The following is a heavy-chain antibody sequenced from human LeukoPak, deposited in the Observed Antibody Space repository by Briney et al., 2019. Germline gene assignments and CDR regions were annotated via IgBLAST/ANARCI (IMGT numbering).Heavy chain of an antibody. Sequence: SETLSLTCTVSGGSISSYSWSWIRQPPGKGLEWIGSIYYSGNTNYNASLKSRVTMSVDTSKNQFSLKLSSVTAADTAVYYCARGLIAVALFRYWGQGTLVTVSS. D-gene: IGHD6-19*01. CDR2: IYYSGNT. CDR3: ARGLIAVALFRY. J-gene: IGHJ4*02. CDR1: GGSISSYS. V-gene: IGHV4-59*01.